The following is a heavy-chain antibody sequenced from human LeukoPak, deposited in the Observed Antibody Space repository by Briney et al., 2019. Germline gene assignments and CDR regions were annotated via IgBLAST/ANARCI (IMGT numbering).Heavy chain of an antibody. CDR2: IWYDGSNK. D-gene: IGHD3-22*01. CDR3: AKDPYDSSGSYPTYFDY. Sequence: GGSLRLSCAASGFTFSSYGMHWVRQAPGKGLEWVAVIWYDGSNKYYADSVKGRFTISRDNSKNTLYLQMNSLRAEDTAVYNCAKDPYDSSGSYPTYFDYWGQGTLVTVSS. J-gene: IGHJ4*02. V-gene: IGHV3-30*02. CDR1: GFTFSSYG.